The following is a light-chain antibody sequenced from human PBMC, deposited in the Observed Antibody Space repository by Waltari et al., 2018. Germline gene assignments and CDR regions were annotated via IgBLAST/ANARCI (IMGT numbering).Light chain of an antibody. CDR2: EVN. CDR3: TSYGGDNHIVI. CDR1: NNDIGSYNH. V-gene: IGLV2-8*01. J-gene: IGLJ2*01. Sequence: QSALTQPPSASGSPGQSVTISCIGTNNDIGSYNHVSWYQQHPGKAPKFIIFEVNKRPSGVPDRFSGSKSGNTASLTVSGLPAEDEADYYCTSYGGDNHIVIFGGGTKLTVL.